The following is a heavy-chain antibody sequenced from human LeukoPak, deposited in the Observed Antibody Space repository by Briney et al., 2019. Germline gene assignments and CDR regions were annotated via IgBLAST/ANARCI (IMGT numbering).Heavy chain of an antibody. CDR3: AREPCDI. Sequence: GGSLRLSCAAPGFSFSEHGMHWVRQAPGKGPEWVTVTWYDGSNNHYTDSVKGRFTISRDNSKNTLYLQMNSLRVDDTAVYYCAREPCDIWGQETMLSVS. CDR1: GFSFSEHG. V-gene: IGHV3-33*01. J-gene: IGHJ3*02. CDR2: TWYDGSNN.